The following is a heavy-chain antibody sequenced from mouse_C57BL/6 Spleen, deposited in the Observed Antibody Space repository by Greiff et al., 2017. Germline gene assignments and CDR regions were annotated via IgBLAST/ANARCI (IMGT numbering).Heavy chain of an antibody. V-gene: IGHV1-7*01. Sequence: QVQLQQSGAELAKPGASVKLSCKASGYTFTSYWMHWVKQRPGQGLEWIGYINPSSGYTKYNQKFKDKATLTAYKSSSTAYMQLSSLTYEDSAVYYCARNGYDEYYYAMDYWGQGTSVTVSS. CDR3: ARNGYDEYYYAMDY. J-gene: IGHJ4*01. CDR1: GYTFTSYW. D-gene: IGHD2-2*01. CDR2: INPSSGYT.